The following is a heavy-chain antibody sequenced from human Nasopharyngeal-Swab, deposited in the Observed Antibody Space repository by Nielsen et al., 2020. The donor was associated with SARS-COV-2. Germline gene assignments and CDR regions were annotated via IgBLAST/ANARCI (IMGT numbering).Heavy chain of an antibody. V-gene: IGHV3-23*01. J-gene: IGHJ6*02. CDR3: AKPIPSPNNYDSSAVGALGGMDV. Sequence: GGSLRLSCAASGFTFSSYAMSWVRQAPGKGLEWVSAISSSGGSTYYADSVKGRFTISRDNSKNTLYLQMNSLRAEYTAVYYCAKPIPSPNNYDSSAVGALGGMDVWGQGTTVTVSS. D-gene: IGHD3-22*01. CDR1: GFTFSSYA. CDR2: ISSSGGST.